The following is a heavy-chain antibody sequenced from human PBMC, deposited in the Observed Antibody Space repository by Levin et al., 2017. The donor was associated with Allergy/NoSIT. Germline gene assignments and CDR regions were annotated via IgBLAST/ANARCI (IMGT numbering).Heavy chain of an antibody. CDR1: GFTFSSYS. Sequence: GGSLRLSCAASGFTFSSYSMNWVRQAPGKGLEWVSSISSSSSYIYYADSVKGRFTISRDNAKNSLYLQMNSLRAEDTAVYYCASTYCSGGSCETMVDAFDIWGQGTMVTVSS. CDR3: ASTYCSGGSCETMVDAFDI. V-gene: IGHV3-21*01. CDR2: ISSSSSYI. D-gene: IGHD2-15*01. J-gene: IGHJ3*02.